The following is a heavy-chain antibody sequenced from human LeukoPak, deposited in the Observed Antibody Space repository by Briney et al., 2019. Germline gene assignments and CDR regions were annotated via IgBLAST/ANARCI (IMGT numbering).Heavy chain of an antibody. CDR1: GFTFSYYT. CDR2: VSYDGSNE. J-gene: IGHJ4*02. Sequence: GGSLRLSCAASGFTFSYYTMHWVRQAPGKGLEWVAVVSYDGSNEYYADSVKGRFTISRDNSKNTLYLQMNSLRAEDTAVYYCAKSSGYSSAAGTGTRRYFDYWGQGTLVTVSS. D-gene: IGHD6-13*01. V-gene: IGHV3-30-3*01. CDR3: AKSSGYSSAAGTGTRRYFDY.